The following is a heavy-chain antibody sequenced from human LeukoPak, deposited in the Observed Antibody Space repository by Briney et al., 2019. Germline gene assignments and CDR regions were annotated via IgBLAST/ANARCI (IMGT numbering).Heavy chain of an antibody. D-gene: IGHD4-23*01. CDR2: TYYRSKWYY. Sequence: SQTLSLTCAISGDSVSSNDAAWNWIRQSPSRGLEWLGRTYYRSKWYYDYAVSVKSRITINPETSKNQFSLQLNSVTPDDTAVFYCAREPSGHSGSFDSWGQGTLVTVSS. V-gene: IGHV6-1*01. CDR1: GDSVSSNDAA. CDR3: AREPSGHSGSFDS. J-gene: IGHJ4*02.